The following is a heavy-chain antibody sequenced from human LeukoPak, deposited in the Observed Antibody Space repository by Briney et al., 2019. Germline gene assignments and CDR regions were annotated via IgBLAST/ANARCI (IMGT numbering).Heavy chain of an antibody. V-gene: IGHV4-39*01. CDR1: GGSISSSSYY. CDR2: IYYSGST. CDR3: AKHRGRQGYYFDY. Sequence: SETLSLTCTVSGGSISSSSYYWGWIRQPPGKGLEWIGSIYYSGSTYYNPSLKSRVTISVDTSKNQFSLKLSSVTAADTAVYYCAKHRGRQGYYFDYWGQGTLVTVSS. J-gene: IGHJ4*02.